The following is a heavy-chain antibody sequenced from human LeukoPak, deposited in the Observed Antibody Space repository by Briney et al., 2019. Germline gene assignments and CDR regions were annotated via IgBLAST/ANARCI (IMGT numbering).Heavy chain of an antibody. CDR2: FDPEDGET. J-gene: IGHJ4*02. CDR3: ATDLGLLDAYFDY. V-gene: IGHV1-24*01. Sequence: GGSLRLSCAASGFTFSSYSMNWVRQAPGKGLKWMGGFDPEDGETIYAQKFQGRVTMTEDTSTDTAYMELRSLRSEDTAVYYCATDLGLLDAYFDYWGQGTLFNVSS. D-gene: IGHD5/OR15-5a*01. CDR1: GFTFSSYS.